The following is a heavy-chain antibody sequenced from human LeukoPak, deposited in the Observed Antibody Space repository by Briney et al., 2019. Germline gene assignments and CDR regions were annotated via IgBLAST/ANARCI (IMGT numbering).Heavy chain of an antibody. D-gene: IGHD5-24*01. J-gene: IGHJ4*02. CDR1: GFTFSNAW. CDR3: AKDGGGWLQLSFDY. Sequence: GGSLRLSCAASGFTFSNAWMSWVRQAPGKGLEWVGRIKSKTDGGTTNYAAPVKGRFTISRDNSKNTLFLQMNSLRAEDTAVYYCAKDGGGWLQLSFDYWGQGTLVTVSS. V-gene: IGHV3-15*01. CDR2: IKSKTDGGTT.